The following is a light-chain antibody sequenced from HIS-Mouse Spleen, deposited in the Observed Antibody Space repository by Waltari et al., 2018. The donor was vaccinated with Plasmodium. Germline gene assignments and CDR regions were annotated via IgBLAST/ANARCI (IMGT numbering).Light chain of an antibody. CDR3: YSTDSSGNHRV. Sequence: SYELTQPPSVSVSPGQTARITCSGDALPKKYAYWYQQKSGQAPVLVNYEDSKRPSGSPERCAGSSSGTMATLTISGAQVEDEADYYCYSTDSSGNHRVFGGGTKLTVL. CDR1: ALPKKY. CDR2: EDS. V-gene: IGLV3-10*01. J-gene: IGLJ3*02.